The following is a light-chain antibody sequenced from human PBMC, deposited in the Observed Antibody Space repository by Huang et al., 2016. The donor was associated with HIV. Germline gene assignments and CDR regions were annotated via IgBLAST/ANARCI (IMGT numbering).Light chain of an antibody. Sequence: EIVLTQSPATLSLSPGERATLSCRASQSVSSCLAWYQQKPGQSHRLLIYDASNRATGIPARFSGSGSVTDFTLTISSLEPEDFAVYYCQQCNNLLTFGGGTEVEIK. J-gene: IGKJ4*01. CDR1: QSVSSC. V-gene: IGKV3-11*01. CDR3: QQCNNLLT. CDR2: DAS.